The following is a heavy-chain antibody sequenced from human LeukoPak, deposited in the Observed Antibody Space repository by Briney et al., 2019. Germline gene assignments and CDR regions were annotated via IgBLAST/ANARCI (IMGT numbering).Heavy chain of an antibody. J-gene: IGHJ4*02. V-gene: IGHV1-58*01. CDR3: AASPDYYDSSGYSYYFDY. CDR2: TVVGSGNT. Sequence: ASVKFSCKACGFTFTSSAVQWLRQARCQRLAWIGWTVVGSGNTNYAQKFQERVTITMDMSTSTAYMVLSSLRSEDTAVYYCAASPDYYDSSGYSYYFDYWGQGTLVTVSS. D-gene: IGHD3-22*01. CDR1: GFTFTSSA.